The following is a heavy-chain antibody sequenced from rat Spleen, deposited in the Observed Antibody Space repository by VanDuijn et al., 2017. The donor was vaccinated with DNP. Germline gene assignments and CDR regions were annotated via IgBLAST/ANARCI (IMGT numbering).Heavy chain of an antibody. CDR2: IMHDGGSS. J-gene: IGHJ2*01. CDR3: ATRDTAGMPD. D-gene: IGHD1-7*01. CDR1: GLIFSDYV. V-gene: IGHV5S10*01. Sequence: EVQLVESGGGLVQPGNSLKLSCAASGLIFSDYVMAWVRQSPKKGLEWVATIMHDGGSSFYRDSVKGRFTVSRDNAKSILYLQMDSLKSEDTANYYCATRDTAGMPDWGQGVMVTVSS.